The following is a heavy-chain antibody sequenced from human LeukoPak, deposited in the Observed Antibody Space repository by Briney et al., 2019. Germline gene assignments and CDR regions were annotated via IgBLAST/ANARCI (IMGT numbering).Heavy chain of an antibody. CDR3: AKLDGSGSYYSGLDY. CDR2: ISGSGGST. CDR1: GFTFSSYA. Sequence: TGGSLRLSCAASGFTFSSYAMSWVRQAPGKGLEWVSAISGSGGSTYYADSVKGRFTISRDNSKNTLYLQMSSLRAEDTAIYYCAKLDGSGSYYSGLDYWGQGTLVTVSS. V-gene: IGHV3-23*01. D-gene: IGHD3-10*01. J-gene: IGHJ4*02.